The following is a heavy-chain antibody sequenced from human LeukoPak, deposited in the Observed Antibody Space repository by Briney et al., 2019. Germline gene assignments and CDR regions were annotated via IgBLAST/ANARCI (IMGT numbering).Heavy chain of an antibody. Sequence: GGSLRLSCAASGFTFSSYDMHWVRQAPGKGLEWVAVISYDGSNKYYADSVKGRFTISRDNSKNTLYLQMNSLRAEDTAVYYCATVVLRYFDWLSLDAFDIWGQGTMVTVSS. CDR2: ISYDGSNK. J-gene: IGHJ3*02. V-gene: IGHV3-30*03. CDR1: GFTFSSYD. CDR3: ATVVLRYFDWLSLDAFDI. D-gene: IGHD3-9*01.